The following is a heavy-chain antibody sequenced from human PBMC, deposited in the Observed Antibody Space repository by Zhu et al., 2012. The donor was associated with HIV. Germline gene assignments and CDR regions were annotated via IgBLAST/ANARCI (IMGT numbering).Heavy chain of an antibody. V-gene: IGHV4-59*01. Sequence: QVQLQESGPGLVKPSETLSLSCTVSGGSISSYYWSWIRQSSGKGLEWIGYIFYSGITNYNPSLKSRVTISVDTSKNQFSLKLSSVTAADTAVYYCTRDLWGSSSSAAFDIWGQGTMVTVSS. J-gene: IGHJ3*02. D-gene: IGHD6-13*01. CDR1: GGSISSYY. CDR2: IFYSGIT. CDR3: TRDLWGSSSSAAFDI.